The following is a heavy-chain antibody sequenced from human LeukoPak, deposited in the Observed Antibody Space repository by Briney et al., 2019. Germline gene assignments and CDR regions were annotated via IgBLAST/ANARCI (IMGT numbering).Heavy chain of an antibody. Sequence: GGSLRLSCAASGFTFSSYSMNWVRQAPGKGLEWVSYISSSSSTIYYADSVKGRFTISRDNAKNSLYLQMNSLRDEDTAVYYCARYFPAAPPGAFDIWGQGTMVTVSS. D-gene: IGHD2-2*01. CDR1: GFTFSSYS. V-gene: IGHV3-48*02. CDR3: ARYFPAAPPGAFDI. J-gene: IGHJ3*02. CDR2: ISSSSSTI.